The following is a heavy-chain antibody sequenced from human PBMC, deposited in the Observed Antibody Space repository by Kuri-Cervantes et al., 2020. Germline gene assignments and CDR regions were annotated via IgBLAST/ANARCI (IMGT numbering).Heavy chain of an antibody. CDR2: IWYDGSNK. V-gene: IGHV3-33*01. D-gene: IGHD2-8*01. CDR1: GFTFSSYG. CDR3: ARSRGLYEAPYYFDY. J-gene: IGHJ4*02. Sequence: GESLKISCAASGFTFSSYGMHWVRQAPGKGLEWVAVIWYDGSNKYYADSVKGRFTISRDNSKNTLYLQMNSLRAEDTAVYYCARSRGLYEAPYYFDYWGQRTLVTVSS.